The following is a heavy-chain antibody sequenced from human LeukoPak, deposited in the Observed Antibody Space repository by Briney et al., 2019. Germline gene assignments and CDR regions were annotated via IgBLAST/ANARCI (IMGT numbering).Heavy chain of an antibody. Sequence: PGGSLILSCAASGFTFNNYAMTWVRQAPGRGLEWVSTISSRGDSTYDADSVWGRFTTSRDNSQNSLYLQMNSLRAEDTAVYYCARIIQLPLWGQGTLVTVSS. CDR1: GFTFNNYA. V-gene: IGHV3-23*01. J-gene: IGHJ4*02. CDR2: ISSRGDST. D-gene: IGHD2-2*01. CDR3: ARIIQLPL.